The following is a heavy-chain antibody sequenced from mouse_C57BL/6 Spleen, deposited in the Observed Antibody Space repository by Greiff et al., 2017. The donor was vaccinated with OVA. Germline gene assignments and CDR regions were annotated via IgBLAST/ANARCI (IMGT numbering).Heavy chain of an antibody. J-gene: IGHJ3*01. V-gene: IGHV1-52*01. CDR3: ARSYYYGSSYLAWFAY. CDR1: GYTFTSYW. CDR2: IDPSDSET. Sequence: QVQLKQPGAELVRPGSSVKLSCKASGYTFTSYWMHWVKQRPIQGLEWIGNIDPSDSETHYNQKFKDKATLTVDKSSSTAYMQLSSLTSEDSAVYYCARSYYYGSSYLAWFAYWGQGTLVTVSA. D-gene: IGHD1-1*01.